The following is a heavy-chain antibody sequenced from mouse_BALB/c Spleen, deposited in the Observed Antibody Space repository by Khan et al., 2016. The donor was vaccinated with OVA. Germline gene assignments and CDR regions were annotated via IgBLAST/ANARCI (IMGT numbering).Heavy chain of an antibody. CDR3: ARKNKAYYCDYYPMDY. J-gene: IGHJ4*01. Sequence: QVQLKQSGAELVRPGTSVKVSCKASGYAFSNYLIEWVKQRPGQGLEWIGVINPGSGGTNYTEKFKGKATLTADKSSSTAYMQLSSLTSDDSAVYFCARKNKAYYCDYYPMDYWGQGTSVTVSS. CDR2: INPGSGGT. D-gene: IGHD2-13*01. V-gene: IGHV1-54*01. CDR1: GYAFSNYL.